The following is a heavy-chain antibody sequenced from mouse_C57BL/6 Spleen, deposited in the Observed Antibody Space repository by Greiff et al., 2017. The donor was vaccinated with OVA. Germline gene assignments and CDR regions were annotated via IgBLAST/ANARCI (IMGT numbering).Heavy chain of an antibody. J-gene: IGHJ4*01. V-gene: IGHV1-19*01. CDR1: GYTFTDYY. D-gene: IGHD1-1*01. Sequence: VQLQESGPVLVKPGASVKMSCKASGYTFTDYYMNWVKQSHGKSLEWIGVINPYNGGTSYNQKFKGKATLTVDKSSSTAYMELNSLTSEDSAVYYCARSPLYYGSPYYYAMDYWGQGTSVTVSS. CDR2: INPYNGGT. CDR3: ARSPLYYGSPYYYAMDY.